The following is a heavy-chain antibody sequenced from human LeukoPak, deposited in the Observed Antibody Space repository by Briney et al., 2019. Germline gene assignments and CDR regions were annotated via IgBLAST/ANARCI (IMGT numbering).Heavy chain of an antibody. CDR2: ISGSGGST. V-gene: IGHV3-23*01. J-gene: IGHJ4*02. D-gene: IGHD3-10*01. CDR1: GFTFSSYA. CDR3: AKSWRITMVRGLPRGSSLFDY. Sequence: PGGSLRLSCAASGFTFSSYAMSWVRQAPGKGLEWVPAISGSGGSTYYADSVKGRFTISRDNSKNTLYLQMNSLRAEDTAVYYCAKSWRITMVRGLPRGSSLFDYWRLGTLVTVPS.